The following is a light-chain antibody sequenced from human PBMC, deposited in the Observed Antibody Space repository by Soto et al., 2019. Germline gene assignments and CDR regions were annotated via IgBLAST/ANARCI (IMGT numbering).Light chain of an antibody. J-gene: IGKJ3*01. V-gene: IGKV3-11*01. Sequence: EIVLTQSPATLSLSPGERATLSSRASQSFSSYLAWYQQKPGQAPRLLIYDASNRATGIPARFSGSGYGTDFTLTISSLEPEGFGVYYCQQRSNSFTFGLGTKVEIK. CDR3: QQRSNSFT. CDR2: DAS. CDR1: QSFSSY.